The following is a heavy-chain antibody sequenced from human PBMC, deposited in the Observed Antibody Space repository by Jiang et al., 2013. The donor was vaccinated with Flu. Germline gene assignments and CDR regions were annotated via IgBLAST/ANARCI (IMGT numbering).Heavy chain of an antibody. CDR2: LVVVVVRT. Sequence: PGKGRGVGRQLLVVVVVRTYYADSVKGRFTISRDNSKNTLYLQMNSLRAEDTAVYYCAKDHREGDSSGYYPMDAFDIWGQGTRVTVSS. CDR3: AKDHREGDSSGYYPMDAFDI. D-gene: IGHD3-22*01. J-gene: IGHJ3*02. V-gene: IGHV3-23*01.